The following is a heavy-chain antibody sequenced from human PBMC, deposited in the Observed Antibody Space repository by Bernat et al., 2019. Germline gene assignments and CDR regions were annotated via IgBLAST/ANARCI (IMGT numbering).Heavy chain of an antibody. CDR2: IHYSGST. V-gene: IGHV4-39*01. D-gene: IGHD2-2*01. CDR3: ARHESIVVVPAAMPPFDY. CDR1: GGSISSSSYY. Sequence: QLQLQESGPGLVKPSETLSLTCTVSGGSISSSSYYWGWIRQPPGKGLEWIGSIHYSGSTYYNPSLKSRVTISVDTSKNQFSLKLSSVTAADTAVYYCARHESIVVVPAAMPPFDYWGQGTLVTVSS. J-gene: IGHJ4*01.